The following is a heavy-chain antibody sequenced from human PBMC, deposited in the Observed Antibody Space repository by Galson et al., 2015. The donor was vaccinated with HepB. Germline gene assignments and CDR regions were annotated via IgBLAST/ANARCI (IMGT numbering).Heavy chain of an antibody. V-gene: IGHV3-7*03. CDR1: GFNFRDYW. J-gene: IGHJ5*02. CDR3: TTWGGDYVGH. CDR2: INDDGTNK. D-gene: IGHD4-17*01. Sequence: SLRLSCAASGFNFRDYWMTWVRQAPGRGLEWVANINDDGTNKYYVDSVRGRFTISRDNTKKLMYLQMNSLKIEDTGVYYCTTWGGDYVGHWGQGTLVTVSS.